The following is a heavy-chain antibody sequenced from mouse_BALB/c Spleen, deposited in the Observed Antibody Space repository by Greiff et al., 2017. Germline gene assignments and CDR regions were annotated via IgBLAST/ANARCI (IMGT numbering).Heavy chain of an antibody. J-gene: IGHJ2*01. D-gene: IGHD1-1*01. CDR2: ISSGSSTI. V-gene: IGHV5-17*02. CDR3: ARDYYGSSYLFDY. Sequence: EVKLVESGGGLVQPGGSRKLSCAASGFTFSSFGMHWVRQAPEKGLEWVAYISSGSSTIYYADTVKGRFTISRDNPKNTLFLQMTSLRSEDTAMYYCARDYYGSSYLFDYWGQGTTLTVSS. CDR1: GFTFSSFG.